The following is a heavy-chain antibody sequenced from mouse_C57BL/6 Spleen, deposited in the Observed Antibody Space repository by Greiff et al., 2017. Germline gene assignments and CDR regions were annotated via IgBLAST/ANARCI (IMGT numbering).Heavy chain of an antibody. V-gene: IGHV1-26*01. CDR1: GYTFTDYY. Sequence: EVQLQQSGPELVKPGASVKISCKASGYTFTDYYMNWVKQSHGKSLEWIGDINPNNGGTSYNQKFKGKATLTVDKSSSTAYMELRSLTSEDSAVYYCARVSPYYFDYWGQGTTLTVSS. J-gene: IGHJ2*01. CDR2: INPNNGGT. CDR3: ARVSPYYFDY. D-gene: IGHD6-2*01.